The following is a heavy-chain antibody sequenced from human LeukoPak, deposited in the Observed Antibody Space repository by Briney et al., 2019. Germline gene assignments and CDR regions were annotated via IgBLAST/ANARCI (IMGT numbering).Heavy chain of an antibody. J-gene: IGHJ4*02. D-gene: IGHD3-22*01. CDR1: GYSISSGYY. V-gene: IGHV4-38-2*01. CDR3: ARLDDSSGYPMNY. CDR2: IYHSGST. Sequence: PSETLSLICAVSGYSISSGYYWGWIRQPPGKGLEWIGSIYHSGSTYYNPSLKSRVTISVDTSKNQFSLKLSSVTAADTAVYYCARLDDSSGYPMNYWGQGTLVTVSS.